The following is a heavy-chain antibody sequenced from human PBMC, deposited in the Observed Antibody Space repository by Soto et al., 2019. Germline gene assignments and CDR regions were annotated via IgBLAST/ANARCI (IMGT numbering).Heavy chain of an antibody. CDR1: GSTFTSYG. Sequence: GASVKVSCKASGSTFTSYGISWVRQAPGQGLDWMGWISAYNGNTKYAQDLQGRVTMTTDTSTSTAYMELRSLRSDDTAVYYCARFSGGSYNTYYFYYGMDVWGQGTTVTVSS. CDR2: ISAYNGNT. V-gene: IGHV1-18*01. D-gene: IGHD2-15*01. CDR3: ARFSGGSYNTYYFYYGMDV. J-gene: IGHJ6*02.